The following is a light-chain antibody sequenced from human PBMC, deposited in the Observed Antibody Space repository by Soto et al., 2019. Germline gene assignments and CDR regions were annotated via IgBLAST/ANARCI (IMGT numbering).Light chain of an antibody. CDR1: QSVSTS. J-gene: IGKJ5*01. CDR3: QKYNDWPIT. V-gene: IGKV3-15*01. Sequence: EIVMTQSPATLSVSPGERATLSCRASQSVSTSLAWYQQKPGQAPRLLIYGASTRATGVPARFSGSGSGTVFTLTISSLQSEDFAVYYCQKYNDWPITFGQGTRLE. CDR2: GAS.